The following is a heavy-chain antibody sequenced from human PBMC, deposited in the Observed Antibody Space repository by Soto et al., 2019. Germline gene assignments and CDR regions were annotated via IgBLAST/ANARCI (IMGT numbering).Heavy chain of an antibody. CDR2: ISGSGGST. Sequence: AISGSGGSTYYADSVKGRFTISRDNSKNTLYLQMNSLRAEDTAVYYCAKGVVPAAIPSDYWGQGTLVTVSS. V-gene: IGHV3-23*01. D-gene: IGHD2-2*01. CDR3: AKGVVPAAIPSDY. J-gene: IGHJ4*02.